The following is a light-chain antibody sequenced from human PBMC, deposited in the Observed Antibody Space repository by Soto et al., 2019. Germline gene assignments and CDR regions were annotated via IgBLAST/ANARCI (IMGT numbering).Light chain of an antibody. J-gene: IGLJ2*01. V-gene: IGLV2-14*01. CDR3: SSYTSSTTLGVL. CDR2: EVS. CDR1: GSDAGGYNY. Sequence: QSVLTQPASVSGSPGQSITISCTGTGSDAGGYNYVSWYQQHPGKAPKLMIYEVSNRPSGVSNRFSGSKSGNTASLTISGLQAEDEAAYYSSSYTSSTTLGVLFGGGTKLTVL.